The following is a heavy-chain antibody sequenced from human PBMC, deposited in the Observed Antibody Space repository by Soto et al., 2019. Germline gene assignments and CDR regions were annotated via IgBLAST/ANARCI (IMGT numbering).Heavy chain of an antibody. D-gene: IGHD3-10*01. CDR1: GGSINPYY. J-gene: IGHJ5*02. CDR2: IYYSGTT. V-gene: IGHV4-59*08. Sequence: SETLSLTCTVSGGSINPYYWGWIRQPPGKGLEWIGNIYYSGTTNYHPSLKSRVTISLDTSKNQFSLKLSSVTAADTAVYYCARGVGSGSYYNHYNWFDPWGQGTLVTVS. CDR3: ARGVGSGSYYNHYNWFDP.